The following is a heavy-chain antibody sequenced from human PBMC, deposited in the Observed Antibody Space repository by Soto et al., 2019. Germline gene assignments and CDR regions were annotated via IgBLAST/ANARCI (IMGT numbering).Heavy chain of an antibody. J-gene: IGHJ5*02. CDR3: GRGGLSGTYDWFDP. CDR1: GFSLSTYN. Sequence: PGGSLRLSCAASGFSLSTYNMNWVRQAPGKGLEWVSFISGGSDYIHYADSVKGRFTISRDNAKNSLFLQMNSLRGEDTAVYYCGRGGLSGTYDWFDPWGRGTLVTVSS. CDR2: ISGGSDYI. V-gene: IGHV3-21*01. D-gene: IGHD1-26*01.